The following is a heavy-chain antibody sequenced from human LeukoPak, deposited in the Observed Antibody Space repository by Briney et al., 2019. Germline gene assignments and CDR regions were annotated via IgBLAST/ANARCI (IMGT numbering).Heavy chain of an antibody. CDR2: ISGSSSTI. Sequence: GGSLRLSCADSGFTFSSYSRNWVRQAPGKGLEWVSYISGSSSTIYYADSVKGRFTISRDNAKNSLYLQMNSLRAEDTAVYYCARGTYYYYYMDVWGKGTTVTVSS. J-gene: IGHJ6*03. CDR1: GFTFSSYS. CDR3: ARGTYYYYYMDV. V-gene: IGHV3-48*04.